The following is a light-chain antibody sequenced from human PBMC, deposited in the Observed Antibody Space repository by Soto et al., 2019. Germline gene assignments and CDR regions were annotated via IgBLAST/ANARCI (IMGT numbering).Light chain of an antibody. CDR1: SSNIGAGYD. V-gene: IGLV1-40*01. CDR2: DNT. J-gene: IGLJ1*01. CDR3: QSYDSSLSGYV. Sequence: QSALTQPPSVSGAPGQRVTISCTRSSSNIGAGYDAHWYQQVPGTAPKLLIYDNTNRPSGVPDRFSGSKSGTSASLAITGLQAEDEADYYCQSYDSSLSGYVFGTGTKLTVL.